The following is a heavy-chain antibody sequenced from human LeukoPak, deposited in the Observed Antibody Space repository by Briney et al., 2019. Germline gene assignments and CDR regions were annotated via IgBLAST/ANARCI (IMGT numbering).Heavy chain of an antibody. D-gene: IGHD5-18*01. CDR1: GFTFDNYA. CDR3: AKDIGGYSHAADY. Sequence: AGGSLRLSCAASGFTFDNYAMHWVRQAPGRGLAWASLISGDGGRTYYADSVKGRSTISRDNSKNSLYLQMNSLRIEDTALYYCAKDIGGYSHAADYWGQGTLVTVSS. J-gene: IGHJ4*02. CDR2: ISGDGGRT. V-gene: IGHV3-43*02.